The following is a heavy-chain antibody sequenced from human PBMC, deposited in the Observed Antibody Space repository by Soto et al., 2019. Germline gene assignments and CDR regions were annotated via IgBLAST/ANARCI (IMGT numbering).Heavy chain of an antibody. V-gene: IGHV4-31*03. D-gene: IGHD3-10*01. CDR1: GGSISSGGYY. Sequence: PSETLSLTCTVSGGSISSGGYYWGWIRQHPGKGLEWIGYIYYSGTTYYNPSLKSRVTISVDTSKNQFSLKLSSVRAEDTAVYYCARDHEVPGVIWDYWGQGILVTV. CDR3: ARDHEVPGVIWDY. J-gene: IGHJ4*02. CDR2: IYYSGTT.